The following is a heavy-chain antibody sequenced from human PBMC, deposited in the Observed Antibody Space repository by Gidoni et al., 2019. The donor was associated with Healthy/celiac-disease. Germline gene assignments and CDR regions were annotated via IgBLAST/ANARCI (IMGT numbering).Heavy chain of an antibody. J-gene: IGHJ6*02. CDR2: IFSNDEK. V-gene: IGHV2-26*01. CDR3: ARYYYDSSGYYYGMDV. D-gene: IGHD3-22*01. Sequence: QVTLKESGPVLVKPTETLTLTCTVSGLSLSNARMGVSWIRQPPGKALEWLAHIFSNDEKSYSTSLKSRLTISKDTSKSQVVLTMTNMDPVDTATYYCARYYYDSSGYYYGMDVWGQGTTVTVSS. CDR1: GLSLSNARMG.